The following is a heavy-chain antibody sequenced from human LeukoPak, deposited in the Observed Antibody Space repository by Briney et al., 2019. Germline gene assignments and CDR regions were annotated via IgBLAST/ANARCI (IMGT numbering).Heavy chain of an antibody. J-gene: IGHJ6*02. D-gene: IGHD6-6*01. Sequence: PSETLSLTCTVSGGSISSGSFYWSWIRQPAGKGLEWIGRIYTGGGTNYNPSLKSRVTISVDTSKNQFSLKLSSVTAADTAVYYFARDIAARDYYYGMDVWGQGTTVPVSS. V-gene: IGHV4-61*02. CDR1: GGSISSGSFY. CDR2: IYTGGGT. CDR3: ARDIAARDYYYGMDV.